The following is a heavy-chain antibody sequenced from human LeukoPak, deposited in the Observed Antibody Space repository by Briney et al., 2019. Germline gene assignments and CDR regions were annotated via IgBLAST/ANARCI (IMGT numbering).Heavy chain of an antibody. D-gene: IGHD3-10*01. CDR3: ARGGGFSFGAQSYYQLSL. CDR2: MNPNSGKI. J-gene: IGHJ4*02. Sequence: GAAVKVSCKASGYTFTSYDIHWVRQDPGRGLDYLGWMNPNSGKIGYTQKFQGRFSMTRDTSISTAYLELNSLTSEDTAVYYCARGGGFSFGAQSYYQLSLWGQGTLVTVSS. V-gene: IGHV1-8*01. CDR1: GYTFTSYD.